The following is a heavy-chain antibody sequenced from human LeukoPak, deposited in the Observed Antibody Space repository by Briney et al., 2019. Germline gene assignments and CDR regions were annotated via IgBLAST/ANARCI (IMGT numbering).Heavy chain of an antibody. V-gene: IGHV4-59*01. J-gene: IGHJ4*02. CDR1: GGSISSYY. CDR2: IYYSGTT. D-gene: IGHD6-13*01. Sequence: SETLSLTCTVSGGSISSYYWSWIRQPPGKGREWIGYIYYSGTTNYNPSLKSRVTISVDTSKNQSSLKLSSVTAADTAVYYCARGVYIAAAQYGYWGQGTLVTVSS. CDR3: ARGVYIAAAQYGY.